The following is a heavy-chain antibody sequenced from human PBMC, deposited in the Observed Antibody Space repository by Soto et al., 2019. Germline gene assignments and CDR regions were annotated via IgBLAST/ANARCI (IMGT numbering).Heavy chain of an antibody. CDR3: AAVKYCSGGSCYPNGRYFDY. J-gene: IGHJ4*02. Sequence: SVKVSCKASGFTFTSSALQWVRQARGQRLEWIGWIVVGSGNTNYAQKFQERVTITRDMSTSTAYMELSSLRSEDTAVYYCAAVKYCSGGSCYPNGRYFDYWGQGTLVTVSS. V-gene: IGHV1-58*01. CDR2: IVVGSGNT. D-gene: IGHD2-15*01. CDR1: GFTFTSSA.